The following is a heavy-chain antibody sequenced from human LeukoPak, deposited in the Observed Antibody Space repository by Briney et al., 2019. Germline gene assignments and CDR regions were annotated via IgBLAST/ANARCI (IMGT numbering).Heavy chain of an antibody. CDR1: GFTFSSYA. J-gene: IGHJ4*02. V-gene: IGHV3-23*01. D-gene: IGHD3-22*01. CDR2: ISGSGGST. CDR3: AKDGVNIVVVITRFDY. Sequence: GGSLRLSCAASGFTFSSYAMSWVRQAPGKGLEWVSAISGSGGSTYYADSVKGRFTISRDNSKNTLYLQMNSPRAEDTAVYYCAKDGVNIVVVITRFDYWGQGTLVTVSS.